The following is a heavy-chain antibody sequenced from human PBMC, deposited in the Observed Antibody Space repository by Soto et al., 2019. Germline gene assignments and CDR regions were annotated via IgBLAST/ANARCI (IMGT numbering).Heavy chain of an antibody. V-gene: IGHV3-21*01. CDR3: AREAPPRMGIAVAGTFFDY. J-gene: IGHJ4*02. D-gene: IGHD6-19*01. CDR1: GFTFSSYS. CDR2: ISSSSSYI. Sequence: GGSLRLSCAASGFTFSSYSMNWVRQAPGKGLEWVSSISSSSSYIYYADSVKGRFTISRDNAKNSLYLQMNSLRAEDTAVYYCAREAPPRMGIAVAGTFFDYWGQGTLVTVFS.